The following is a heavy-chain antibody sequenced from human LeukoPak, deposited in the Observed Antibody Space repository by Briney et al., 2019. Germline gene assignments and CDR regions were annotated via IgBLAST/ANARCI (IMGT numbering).Heavy chain of an antibody. D-gene: IGHD3-9*01. CDR2: INHSGST. CDR1: GGSFSGYY. CDR3: ARTPGRRYLNWFDP. V-gene: IGHV4-34*01. Sequence: SETLSLTCAVYGGSFSGYYWSWIRQPPGKGLEWIGGINHSGSTNYNPSLKSRVTISVDTSKNQFSLKLSSVTAADTAVYYCARTPGRRYLNWFDPWGQGTLVTVSS. J-gene: IGHJ5*02.